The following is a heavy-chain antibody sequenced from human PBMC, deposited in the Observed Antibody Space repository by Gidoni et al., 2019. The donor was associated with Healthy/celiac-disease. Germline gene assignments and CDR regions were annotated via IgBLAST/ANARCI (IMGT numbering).Heavy chain of an antibody. CDR1: GFTFSSYT. CDR3: ARWGTSLKDYGDYTFDY. D-gene: IGHD4-17*01. Sequence: EVQLVESGGGLVKPGGSLRLSCAASGFTFSSYTMNWVRQAPGKGLEWVSSISSSSSYIYYADSVKGRFTISRDNAKNSLYLQMNSLRAEDTAVYYCARWGTSLKDYGDYTFDYWGQGTLVTVSS. V-gene: IGHV3-21*01. J-gene: IGHJ4*02. CDR2: ISSSSSYI.